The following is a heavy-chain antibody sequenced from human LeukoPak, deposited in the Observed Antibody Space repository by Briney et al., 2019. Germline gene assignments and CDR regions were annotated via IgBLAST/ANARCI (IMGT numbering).Heavy chain of an antibody. J-gene: IGHJ4*02. D-gene: IGHD4-23*01. Sequence: GASEKVSCKASGYTFTSYYMHWVRQAPGQGLEWMGIINPSGGSTSYAQKFQGRVTMTRDTSTSTVYMELSSLRSEDTAVYYCARVPPTRGGNSVESFDYWGQGTLVTVSS. CDR1: GYTFTSYY. V-gene: IGHV1-46*01. CDR3: ARVPPTRGGNSVESFDY. CDR2: INPSGGST.